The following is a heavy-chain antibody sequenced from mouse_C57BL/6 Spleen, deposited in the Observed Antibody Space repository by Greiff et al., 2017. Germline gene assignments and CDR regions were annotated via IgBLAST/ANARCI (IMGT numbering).Heavy chain of an antibody. CDR1: GFTFSSYT. Sequence: EVQGVESGGGLVKPGGSLKLSCAASGFTFSSYTMSWVRQTPEKRLEWVATISGGGGNTYYPDSVKGRFTISRDNAKNTLYLQMSSLRYEDTALYYCARRDGSSYGYFEVWGTGTTVTVSS. CDR3: ARRDGSSYGYFEV. D-gene: IGHD1-1*01. V-gene: IGHV5-9*01. CDR2: ISGGGGNT. J-gene: IGHJ1*03.